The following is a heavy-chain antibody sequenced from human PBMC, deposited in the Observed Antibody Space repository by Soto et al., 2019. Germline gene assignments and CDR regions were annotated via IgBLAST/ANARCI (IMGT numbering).Heavy chain of an antibody. V-gene: IGHV4-34*01. CDR3: ARAVRQVSEITGTKVVDYYYYMDV. CDR2: INHSGST. Sequence: PSETLSLTCAVYGGSFSGYYWSWIRQPPGKGLEWIGEINHSGSTNYNPPLKSRVTISVDTSKNQFSLKLSSVTAADTAVYYCARAVRQVSEITGTKVVDYYYYMDVWGKGTTVTVSS. CDR1: GGSFSGYY. J-gene: IGHJ6*03. D-gene: IGHD1-7*01.